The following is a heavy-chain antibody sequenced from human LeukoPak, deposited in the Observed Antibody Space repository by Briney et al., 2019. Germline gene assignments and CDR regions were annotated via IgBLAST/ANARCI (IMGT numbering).Heavy chain of an antibody. J-gene: IGHJ4*02. D-gene: IGHD4-17*01. V-gene: IGHV3-30*18. Sequence: PGGSLRLSCEASGFTFSNYGMHWVRQAPDKGLEWLAHISDVGSNKYYADSVKGRFTISRDNSKNTLYLQVNSLRAEDTAVYYCAKDSPSAPVTSVWGQGTLVTVSS. CDR1: GFTFSNYG. CDR2: ISDVGSNK. CDR3: AKDSPSAPVTSV.